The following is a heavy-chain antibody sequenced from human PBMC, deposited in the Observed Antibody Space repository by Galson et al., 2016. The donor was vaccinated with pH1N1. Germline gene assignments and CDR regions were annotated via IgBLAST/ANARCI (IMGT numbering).Heavy chain of an antibody. V-gene: IGHV1-24*01. CDR3: ATVIAAGYGMDV. CDR1: GYTLTELS. J-gene: IGHJ6*02. CDR2: FDPEDGET. Sequence: SVKVSCKVSGYTLTELSMHWVRQAPGKGLEWMGGFDPEDGETIYAQKFQGGVTMTEDTSTDTAYMELSSLRSEDTAVYYCATVIAAGYGMDVWGQGTTVTVSS. D-gene: IGHD6-13*01.